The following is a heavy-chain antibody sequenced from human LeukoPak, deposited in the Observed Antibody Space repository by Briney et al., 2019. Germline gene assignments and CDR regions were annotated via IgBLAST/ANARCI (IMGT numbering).Heavy chain of an antibody. J-gene: IGHJ6*03. D-gene: IGHD6-13*01. CDR3: ARDHSRSWYGGLYYYYMDV. V-gene: IGHV3-7*01. CDR2: IKQDGSEK. CDR1: GFTFSSYR. Sequence: GGSLRLSCAASGFTFSSYRMSWVRQAPGKGVEWVANIKQDGSEKYYVDSVKGGFTISRDNAKNSLYLQMNSLRAEDTAVYYCARDHSRSWYGGLYYYYMDVWGKGTTVTVSS.